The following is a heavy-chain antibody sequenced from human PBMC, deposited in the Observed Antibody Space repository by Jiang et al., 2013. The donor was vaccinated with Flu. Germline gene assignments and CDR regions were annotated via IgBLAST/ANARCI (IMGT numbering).Heavy chain of an antibody. CDR1: GGSISSGGYY. CDR2: IYYSGST. J-gene: IGHJ5*02. Sequence: SGGSISSGGYYWSWIRQHPGKGLEWIGYIYYSGSTNYNPSLKSRVTISVDTSKNQFSLKLSSVTAADTAVYYCARDHPGEYDFWSGYYKGGWFDPWGQGTLVTVSS. V-gene: IGHV4-61*08. CDR3: ARDHPGEYDFWSGYYKGGWFDP. D-gene: IGHD3-3*01.